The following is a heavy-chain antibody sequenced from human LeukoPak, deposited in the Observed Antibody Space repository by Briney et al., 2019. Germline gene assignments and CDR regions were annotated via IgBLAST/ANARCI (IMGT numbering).Heavy chain of an antibody. CDR1: GYTFTGYY. Sequence: GASVKVSCKASGYTFTGYYMHWVRQAPGQGLEWMGWINPNSGGTNYAQKFQGRVTMTRDTSISTAYMELSRLRSDDTAVYYCARVESYYYDSSGNLDYWGQGTLVTVSS. CDR2: INPNSGGT. V-gene: IGHV1-2*02. D-gene: IGHD3-22*01. J-gene: IGHJ4*02. CDR3: ARVESYYYDSSGNLDY.